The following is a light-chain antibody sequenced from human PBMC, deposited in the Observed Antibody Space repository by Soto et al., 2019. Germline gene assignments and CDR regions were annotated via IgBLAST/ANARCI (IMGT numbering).Light chain of an antibody. CDR2: VAS. CDR1: LDVRNF. Sequence: DIQMTQSPSSLSASVGDRVTITCRASLDVRNFLAWYQKKPGQVPKLLIYVASPLQSGVPSRFSASGSGTYFNLAISSLHPEDVATYYCQKYDTAPLTFAGGTKVEI. J-gene: IGKJ4*01. CDR3: QKYDTAPLT. V-gene: IGKV1-27*01.